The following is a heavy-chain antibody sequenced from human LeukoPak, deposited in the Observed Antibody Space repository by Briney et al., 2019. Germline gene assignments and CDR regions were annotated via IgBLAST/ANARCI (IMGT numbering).Heavy chain of an antibody. J-gene: IGHJ5*02. CDR1: GGSISSGSYY. D-gene: IGHD3-9*01. CDR3: ARGAGYDILTTPDATPKTPFDP. Sequence: PSQTLSLTCTVSGGSISSGSYYWSWIRQPAGKGLEWIGRIYISGSTNYNPSLTSRVTISVDTSKNQFSLKLSSVTAADTAVYYCARGAGYDILTTPDATPKTPFDPWGQGTLVTVSS. V-gene: IGHV4-61*02. CDR2: IYISGST.